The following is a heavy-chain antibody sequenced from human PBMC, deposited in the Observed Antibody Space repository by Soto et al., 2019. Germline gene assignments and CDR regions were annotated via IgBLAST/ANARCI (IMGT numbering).Heavy chain of an antibody. J-gene: IGHJ4*02. CDR3: ATGGNWNYNFHFDY. Sequence: ASVKVSCKASDYTFRTYGLSWVRQAPGQGLEWMGWISAYNGNTNYAQKVQGRVTMTTDTSTSTAYMELRSLRSDDTAVYYCATGGNWNYNFHFDYWGQGTLVTVSS. CDR2: ISAYNGNT. D-gene: IGHD1-7*01. V-gene: IGHV1-18*01. CDR1: DYTFRTYG.